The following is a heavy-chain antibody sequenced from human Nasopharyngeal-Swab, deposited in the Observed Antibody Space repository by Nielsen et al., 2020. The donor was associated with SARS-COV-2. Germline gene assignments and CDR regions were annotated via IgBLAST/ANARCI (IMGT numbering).Heavy chain of an antibody. CDR1: GFTFNTYA. D-gene: IGHD3-10*01. V-gene: IGHV3-43*02. Sequence: GESLKISCAASGFTFNTYAISWVRQAPGKGLEWVSVISGSDYSTKYADSVKGRFTISRDNSKNSLYLQMNSLRTEDTALHYCAKDITMVSGRESFWGQGTLVTVSS. CDR2: ISGSDYST. J-gene: IGHJ4*02. CDR3: AKDITMVSGRESF.